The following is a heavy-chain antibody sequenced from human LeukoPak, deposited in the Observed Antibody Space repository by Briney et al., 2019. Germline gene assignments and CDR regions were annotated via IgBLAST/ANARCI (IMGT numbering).Heavy chain of an antibody. CDR3: ASFMVRGVTNWFDP. D-gene: IGHD3-10*01. V-gene: IGHV1-2*02. CDR1: GYTFTGYY. Sequence: ASVKVSCKASGYTFTGYYMHWVRQAPGQGLEWMGWINPNSGGTNYAQKFQGRVTMTRDTSISIAYMELSRLRSDDTAVYYCASFMVRGVTNWFDPWGQGTLVTVSS. J-gene: IGHJ5*02. CDR2: INPNSGGT.